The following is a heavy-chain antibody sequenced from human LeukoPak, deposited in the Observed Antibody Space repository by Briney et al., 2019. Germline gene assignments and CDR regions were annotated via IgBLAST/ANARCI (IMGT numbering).Heavy chain of an antibody. D-gene: IGHD3-10*01. V-gene: IGHV3-21*01. CDR3: ARERMYSGSGSTYPYYDY. Sequence: PGGSLRLSCAASGFTFSSYSMNWVRQAPGKGLEWVSSISSSSSYIYYADSVKDRFTISRDNAKNALYLEMNSLRAEDTAEYFCARERMYSGSGSTYPYYDYWGQGTLVTVSS. CDR1: GFTFSSYS. CDR2: ISSSSSYI. J-gene: IGHJ4*02.